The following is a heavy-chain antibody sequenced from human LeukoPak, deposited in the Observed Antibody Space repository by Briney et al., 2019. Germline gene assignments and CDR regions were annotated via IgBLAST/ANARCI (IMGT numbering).Heavy chain of an antibody. Sequence: SETLSLTCTVSGGSISSSSYYWGWIRQPPGKGLEWIGYIYHSGSTYYNPSLKSRVTISVDRSKNQFSLKLSSVTAADTAVYYCARFSPRAMGNYLDFWGQGTLVTVSS. J-gene: IGHJ4*02. V-gene: IGHV4-39*01. CDR1: GGSISSSSYY. D-gene: IGHD7-27*01. CDR2: IYHSGST. CDR3: ARFSPRAMGNYLDF.